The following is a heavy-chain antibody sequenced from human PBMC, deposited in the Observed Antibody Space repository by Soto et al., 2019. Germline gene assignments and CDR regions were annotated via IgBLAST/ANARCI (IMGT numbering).Heavy chain of an antibody. V-gene: IGHV3-11*05. CDR1: GFTFSDYY. CDR3: ARGGETTMVRGVITSWFDP. CDR2: ISSSSSYT. D-gene: IGHD3-10*01. Sequence: QVQLVESGGGLVKPGGSLRLSCAASGFTFSDYYMSWIRQAPGKGLEWVSYISSSSSYTNYADSVKGRFTISRDNAKNSLYLQMNSLRVEDTAVYYCARGGETTMVRGVITSWFDPWGQGTLVTVSS. J-gene: IGHJ5*02.